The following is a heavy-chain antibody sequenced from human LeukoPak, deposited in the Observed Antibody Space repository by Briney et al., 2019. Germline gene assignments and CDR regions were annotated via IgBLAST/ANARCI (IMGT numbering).Heavy chain of an antibody. Sequence: SVKVSCKASGGTFSSYAISWVRQAPGQGLEWMGGIIPIFGTANYAQKFQGRVTITTDESTSTAYMELSSLRSEDTAVYYCATGQPDCGGDCYSEVGYYYYYMDVWGKGTTVTVSS. CDR1: GGTFSSYA. J-gene: IGHJ6*03. CDR2: IIPIFGTA. CDR3: ATGQPDCGGDCYSEVGYYYYYMDV. V-gene: IGHV1-69*05. D-gene: IGHD2-21*02.